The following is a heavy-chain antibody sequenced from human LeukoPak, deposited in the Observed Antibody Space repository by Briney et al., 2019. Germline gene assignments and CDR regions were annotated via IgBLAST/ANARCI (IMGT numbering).Heavy chain of an antibody. CDR2: IYTSGST. CDR3: ARDRTKHTVTTHFDY. CDR1: GGSISSYY. J-gene: IGHJ4*02. Sequence: SETLSLTCTVSGGSISSYYWSWIRQPAGKGLEWIGRIYTSGSTNYNPSLKSRVTMSVDTSNNQLSLRLDSVTAADTAVYYCARDRTKHTVTTHFDYWGQGSLVVVSX. D-gene: IGHD4-17*01. V-gene: IGHV4-4*07.